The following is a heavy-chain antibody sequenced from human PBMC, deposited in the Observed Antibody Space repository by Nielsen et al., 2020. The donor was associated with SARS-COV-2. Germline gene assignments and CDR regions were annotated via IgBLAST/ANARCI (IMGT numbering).Heavy chain of an antibody. CDR2: IYYSGTT. D-gene: IGHD1-7*01. V-gene: IGHV4-39*01. CDR1: GGSFSSNSYY. Sequence: SETLSLTCTVSGGSFSSNSYYWGWIRQPPGKGLEWIASIYYSGTTYYNPSLKSRVAISIDTSKNQFSLKVTSVTAADTAVYYCARTILPNWDYRAYDYWGQGALVTVSS. J-gene: IGHJ4*02. CDR3: ARTILPNWDYRAYDY.